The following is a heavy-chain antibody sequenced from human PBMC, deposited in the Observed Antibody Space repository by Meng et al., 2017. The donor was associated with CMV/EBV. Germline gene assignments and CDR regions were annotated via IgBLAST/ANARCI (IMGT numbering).Heavy chain of an antibody. Sequence: GESLKISCVASGFTFSEVWMTWVRQASGKGLEWVGRIRSKAKSYATTYAASVTGRFTISRDDSKNTAYLQMNSLKTEDTAIYYCTRHGGNWYGVDYWGLGTLVTVSS. CDR3: TRHGGNWYGVDY. CDR2: IRSKAKSYAT. J-gene: IGHJ4*02. CDR1: GFTFSEVW. V-gene: IGHV3-73*01. D-gene: IGHD1-1*01.